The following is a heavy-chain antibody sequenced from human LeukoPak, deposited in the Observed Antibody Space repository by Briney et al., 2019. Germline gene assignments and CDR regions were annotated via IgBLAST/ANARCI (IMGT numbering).Heavy chain of an antibody. V-gene: IGHV3-9*01. CDR3: VQEGPRGLAFDI. CDR1: GFTFDDYA. Sequence: QSGGSLRLSCAASGFTFDDYAMHWVRQAPGKGLEWVSGISWNSGSIGYADSVKGRFTISRDNAKNSLYLQMNSLRAEDTAVYYCVQEGPRGLAFDIWGQGTKVTVSS. J-gene: IGHJ3*02. CDR2: ISWNSGSI.